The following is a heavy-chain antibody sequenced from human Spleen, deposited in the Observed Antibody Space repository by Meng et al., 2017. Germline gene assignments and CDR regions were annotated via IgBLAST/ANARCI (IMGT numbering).Heavy chain of an antibody. J-gene: IGHJ4*02. CDR1: GFNFGDYI. CDR3: ARDRPRGGDWSFLIDY. D-gene: IGHD2-21*02. V-gene: IGHV3-74*01. CDR2: IVPDGGIT. Sequence: GGSLRLSCGASGFNFGDYIMHWVRQSPGKGLEWISRIVPDGGITTYADSVKGRFTVSRDNAKNTLYLQMNSLKAEDTAVYYCARDRPRGGDWSFLIDYWGQGTLVTVSS.